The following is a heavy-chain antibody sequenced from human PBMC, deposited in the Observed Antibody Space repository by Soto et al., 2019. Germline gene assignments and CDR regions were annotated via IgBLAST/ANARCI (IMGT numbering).Heavy chain of an antibody. CDR2: ISYDGSNK. CDR3: AIYSSGWYPLDY. Sequence: ESGGGVVQPGRSLRLSCAASGFTFSSYGMHWVRQAPGKGLEWVAVISYDGSNKYYADSVKGRFTISRDNSKNTLYLQMNSLRAEDTAVYYCAIYSSGWYPLDYWGQGTLGTVSS. V-gene: IGHV3-30*03. CDR1: GFTFSSYG. D-gene: IGHD6-19*01. J-gene: IGHJ4*02.